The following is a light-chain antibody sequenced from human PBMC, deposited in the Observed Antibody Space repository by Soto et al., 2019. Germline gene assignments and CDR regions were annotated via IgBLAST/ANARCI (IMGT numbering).Light chain of an antibody. CDR1: QTIRSNY. J-gene: IGKJ1*01. CDR3: QQYCSSPWT. Sequence: ETVLTQSPGTLSLSPGERATLSCRASQTIRSNYLAWYRQTPGQAPRLLIYGASNRATGIAGRFSGSGSGTDFTIIIGRLEPEDFALYYCQQYCSSPWTFGQGTKVEIK. CDR2: GAS. V-gene: IGKV3-20*01.